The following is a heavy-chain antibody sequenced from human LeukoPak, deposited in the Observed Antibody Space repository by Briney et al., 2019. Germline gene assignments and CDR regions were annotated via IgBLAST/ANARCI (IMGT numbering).Heavy chain of an antibody. J-gene: IGHJ4*02. D-gene: IGHD1-26*01. CDR3: ARAWELPLVYFDY. Sequence: SETLSLTCAVYGGSFSGYYWSWIRQPPGKGLEWIGEINHSGSTNYNPSLKSRVTISVDTSKNQFSLKLSSVTAADTAVHYCARAWELPLVYFDYWGQGTLVTVSS. V-gene: IGHV4-34*01. CDR2: INHSGST. CDR1: GGSFSGYY.